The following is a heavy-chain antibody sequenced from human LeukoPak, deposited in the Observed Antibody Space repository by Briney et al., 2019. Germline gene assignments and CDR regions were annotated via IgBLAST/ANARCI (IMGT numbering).Heavy chain of an antibody. CDR3: AREQTGDQNFDY. CDR1: GDSVSSNTAA. D-gene: IGHD7-27*01. Sequence: SQTLSLTCAISGDSVSSNTAAWNWIRQSPSRGLAWLGWTYYRSKWYNNYAVSVKSRISINPDTSKNQFSLQLKSVTPEDTAVYYCAREQTGDQNFDYWGQGTLVTVSS. V-gene: IGHV6-1*01. J-gene: IGHJ4*02. CDR2: TYYRSKWYN.